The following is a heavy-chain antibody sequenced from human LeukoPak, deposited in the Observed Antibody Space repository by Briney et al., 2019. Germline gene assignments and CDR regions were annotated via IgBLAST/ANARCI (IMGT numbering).Heavy chain of an antibody. Sequence: SETLSLTCTVSSGSISSNNYYWGWIRQPPGKGLERIGSIYYTGSTFYNPSLKSRVTMSLDALKNQFTLKVTSVTATDTAVYYCARLVSYDVLTENFYKYYMDVWGKGTTVTVSS. J-gene: IGHJ6*03. CDR1: SGSISSNNYY. D-gene: IGHD3-9*01. CDR3: ARLVSYDVLTENFYKYYMDV. CDR2: IYYTGST. V-gene: IGHV4-39*01.